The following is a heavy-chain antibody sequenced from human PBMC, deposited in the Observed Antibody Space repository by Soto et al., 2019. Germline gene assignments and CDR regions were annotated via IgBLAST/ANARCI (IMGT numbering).Heavy chain of an antibody. CDR3: ARWWSGSRQGFDP. CDR1: GGSISSGDYY. J-gene: IGHJ5*02. D-gene: IGHD3-3*01. Sequence: QVQLQESGPGLVKPSQTLSLTCTVSGGSISSGDYYWSWIRQHPGKGLEWIGYIYYSGSTYYYRSLKSRGTISVDTSKNQFSLKLSSVTAADTAVYYCARWWSGSRQGFDPWGQGTLVTVSS. CDR2: IYYSGST. V-gene: IGHV4-31*03.